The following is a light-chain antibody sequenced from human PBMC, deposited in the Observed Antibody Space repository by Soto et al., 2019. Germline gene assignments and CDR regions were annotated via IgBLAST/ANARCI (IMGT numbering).Light chain of an antibody. CDR3: QHYSSSPPFT. V-gene: IGKV3-20*01. CDR2: GAS. CDR1: QSVSNNY. J-gene: IGKJ3*01. Sequence: EIVLTQSPGTLSLSPGERATLACRASQSVSNNYLAWYQQKPGQAPRLLIYGASNRATGIPDRFTGRGSGTDFTLTNRRLEPEDFAVYYCQHYSSSPPFTFDPGTTVDIK.